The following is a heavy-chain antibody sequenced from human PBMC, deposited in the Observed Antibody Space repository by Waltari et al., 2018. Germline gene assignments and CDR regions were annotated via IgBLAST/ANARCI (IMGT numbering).Heavy chain of an antibody. Sequence: QVQLVQSGAEVKKPGASVKVSCKASGYTFTSYYMHWVRQATGQGLEWMGIINPIGGSTSYAQKFQGRVTMTRDTSTSTVYMELTSLIAEDTAVYYCAKDNFWSGKPVFFDYWGHGTLVTVSS. CDR1: GYTFTSYY. CDR3: AKDNFWSGKPVFFDY. J-gene: IGHJ4*01. CDR2: INPIGGST. D-gene: IGHD3-3*01. V-gene: IGHV1-46*01.